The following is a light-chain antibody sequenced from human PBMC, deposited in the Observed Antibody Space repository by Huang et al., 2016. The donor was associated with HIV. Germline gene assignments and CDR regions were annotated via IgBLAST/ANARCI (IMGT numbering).Light chain of an antibody. CDR3: QQYYGTPLT. J-gene: IGKJ4*01. CDR2: SVS. V-gene: IGKV1-NL1*01. Sequence: DIQMTQSPSSLSASVGDRVTITCRASQGISNSLAWYQQKPGIAPKLLLFSVSRLESGVPSRFSGGGSGTDYTLTITSLQPEDFATYYCQQYYGTPLTFGGGTKVEIK. CDR1: QGISNS.